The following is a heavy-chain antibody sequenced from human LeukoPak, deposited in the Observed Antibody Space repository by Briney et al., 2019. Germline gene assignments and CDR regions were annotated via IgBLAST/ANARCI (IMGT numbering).Heavy chain of an antibody. CDR2: VFHTGST. V-gene: IGHV4-38-2*01. Sequence: KPSETLSLXCAVSGYSSSSGYYWGWIRQPPGKGLAWIGSVFHTGSTYYNPSLKSRVTISLDMSMNQFSLRLSSVTAADTAVYYCARHHSHYYGSGRYYNDYYYMDVWGKGTTVIVSS. D-gene: IGHD3-10*01. CDR3: ARHHSHYYGSGRYYNDYYYMDV. J-gene: IGHJ6*03. CDR1: GYSSSSGYY.